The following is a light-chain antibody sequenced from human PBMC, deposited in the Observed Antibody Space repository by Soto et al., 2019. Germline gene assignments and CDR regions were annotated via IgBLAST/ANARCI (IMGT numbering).Light chain of an antibody. J-gene: IGLJ2*01. CDR1: SGHSSYP. V-gene: IGLV4-69*01. Sequence: QSVLTQSPSASASLGASVKPTCTLSSGHSSYPIAWHQQQPEKGPRYLMKLNSDGSHSKGDGIPDRFSGSSSGAERYLTISGLQSEDEADYYSQTWGTGIQVVFGGGTKLTVL. CDR3: QTWGTGIQVV. CDR2: LNSDGSH.